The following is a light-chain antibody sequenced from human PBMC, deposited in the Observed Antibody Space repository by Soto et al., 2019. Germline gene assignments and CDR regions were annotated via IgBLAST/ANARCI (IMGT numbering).Light chain of an antibody. CDR3: CSYASSSTYV. Sequence: QSALTQPASVSGSPGQSVTISCTGTSTNVGTYKAVSWYQQHPGKAPKLIIYEVSQRPSGVSNHFSGSKSGNTASLTISGLQAEDEADYYCCSYASSSTYVSGTGTKVTVL. CDR1: STNVGTYKA. CDR2: EVS. V-gene: IGLV2-23*02. J-gene: IGLJ1*01.